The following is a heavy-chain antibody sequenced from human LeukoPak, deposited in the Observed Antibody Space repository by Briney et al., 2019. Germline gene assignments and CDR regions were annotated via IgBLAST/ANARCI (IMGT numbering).Heavy chain of an antibody. J-gene: IGHJ4*02. CDR2: INHSGST. CDR1: GGSFSGYY. D-gene: IGHD6-25*01. V-gene: IGHV4-34*01. CDR3: ARHRIAAVPFDY. Sequence: SETLSLTCAVYGGSFSGYYWSWIRQPPGKGLEWIGEINHSGSTNYNPSLKSRVTISVDTSKNQFSLKLSSVTAADTAVYYCARHRIAAVPFDYWLEGTLVTVSS.